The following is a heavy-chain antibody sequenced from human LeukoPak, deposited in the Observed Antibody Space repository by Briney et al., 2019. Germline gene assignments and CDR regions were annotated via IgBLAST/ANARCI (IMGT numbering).Heavy chain of an antibody. D-gene: IGHD4-23*01. V-gene: IGHV4-4*02. CDR1: GFTFSDHW. Sequence: GSLRLSCAASGFTFSDHWMDWVRQPPGKGLEWIGEIYHSGSTNYNPSLKSRVTISVDKSKNQFSLKLSSVTAADTAVYYCARDLHGGSSFTSDWYFDLWGRGTLVTVSS. CDR3: ARDLHGGSSFTSDWYFDL. J-gene: IGHJ2*01. CDR2: IYHSGST.